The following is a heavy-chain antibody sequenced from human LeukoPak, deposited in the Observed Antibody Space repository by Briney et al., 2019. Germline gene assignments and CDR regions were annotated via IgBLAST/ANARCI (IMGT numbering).Heavy chain of an antibody. J-gene: IGHJ3*02. V-gene: IGHV4-59*01. D-gene: IGHD5-18*01. CDR2: IYYSGST. CDR3: AMGYSYGYFDI. Sequence: KPSETLSLTCTVSGGSISSYNWSWIRQPPGKGLEWIGCIYYSGSTNYNPSLKSRVTISVDTSKNQFSLNLSSVTAADTAVYYCAMGYSYGYFDIWGQGTMVTVSS. CDR1: GGSISSYN.